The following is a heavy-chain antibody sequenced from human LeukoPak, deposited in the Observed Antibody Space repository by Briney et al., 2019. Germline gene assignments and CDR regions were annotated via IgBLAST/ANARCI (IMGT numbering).Heavy chain of an antibody. CDR3: ARFGRDGYYYYYMDF. Sequence: PGGSLRLSCAASGFTFSDYYMIWIRQAPGRGLEWVSYISSSGSTIHYADSVKGRFTISRDNTKKSLILQMNSLRAEDTAVYYCARFGRDGYYYYYMDFWGKGTTVTISS. D-gene: IGHD5-24*01. J-gene: IGHJ6*03. V-gene: IGHV3-11*01. CDR2: ISSSGSTI. CDR1: GFTFSDYY.